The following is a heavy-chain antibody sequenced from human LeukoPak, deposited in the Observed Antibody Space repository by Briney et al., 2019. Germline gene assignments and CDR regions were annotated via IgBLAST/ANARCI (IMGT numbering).Heavy chain of an antibody. D-gene: IGHD2-8*02. Sequence: GGSLRLSCAASGFTFSSYSMNWVRQAPGKGLEWVSYISSSSSTIYYADSVKGRFTISRDNAKNSLYPQMNSLRDEDTAVYYCARGGSILVVYEDHFDYWGQGTLVTVSS. V-gene: IGHV3-48*02. CDR2: ISSSSSTI. CDR1: GFTFSSYS. J-gene: IGHJ4*02. CDR3: ARGGSILVVYEDHFDY.